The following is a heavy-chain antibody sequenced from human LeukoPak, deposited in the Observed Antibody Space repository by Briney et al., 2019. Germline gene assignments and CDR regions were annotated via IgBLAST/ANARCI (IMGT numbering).Heavy chain of an antibody. CDR3: ARFSPDIVTTIHFDY. J-gene: IGHJ4*02. D-gene: IGHD5-12*01. CDR2: IYYSGST. V-gene: IGHV4-59*01. CDR1: GDSIRSFH. Sequence: SETLSLTCTVSGDSIRSFHWSWIRQPPGKGLEWIGYIYYSGSTNYNPSLKSRVTISVDTSKNQFSLKLSSVTAADTAVYYCARFSPDIVTTIHFDYWGQGTLVTVSS.